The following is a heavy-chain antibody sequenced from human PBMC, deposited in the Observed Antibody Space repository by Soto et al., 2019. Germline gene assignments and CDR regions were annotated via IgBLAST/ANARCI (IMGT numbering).Heavy chain of an antibody. D-gene: IGHD1-1*01. Sequence: QVKLMESGGDVVQPGKSLRLACEASGFAFETYAMHWVRQAPGKGLEWVAVISVDGTNTYYADSVKGRFTFSRDNSKNTLQLQLNNLRPEDTSVYYCARDHLYCNDANCFRGYYGMDVWGQGTTVTVSS. CDR1: GFAFETYA. J-gene: IGHJ6*02. CDR2: ISVDGTNT. V-gene: IGHV3-30*04. CDR3: ARDHLYCNDANCFRGYYGMDV.